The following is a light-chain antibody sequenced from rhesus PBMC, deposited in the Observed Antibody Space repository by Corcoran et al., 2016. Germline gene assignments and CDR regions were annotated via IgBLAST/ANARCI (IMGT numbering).Light chain of an antibody. CDR3: QQYNDLLYS. V-gene: IGKV3-40*01. CDR2: SAY. J-gene: IGKJ2*01. Sequence: EIVMTQSPATLSLSPGETATLSCRASQSVGSYLAWYQQKPGQAPKLLVHSAYVRATGIPDRCSGRGSRTDFTLTISSLEPEDVGVYYCQQYNDLLYSFGQGTKVEIK. CDR1: QSVGSY.